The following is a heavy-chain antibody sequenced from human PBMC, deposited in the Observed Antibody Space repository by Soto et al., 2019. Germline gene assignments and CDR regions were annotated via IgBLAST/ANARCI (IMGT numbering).Heavy chain of an antibody. CDR2: VTYDSSEK. Sequence: QVHVVESGGGVVQPGTSLRLSCTASGFSFFNYGFAWIRQAPGKGLEWVAVVTYDSSEKYYADSVKGRFTISRDNSKNTVYLQMDSLQLNDSALYYWGKAVGSKLPYFDWVEVGVWGQGSLVTVAS. CDR3: GKAVGSKLPYFDWVEVGV. CDR1: GFSFFNYG. V-gene: IGHV3-30*18. D-gene: IGHD3-9*01. J-gene: IGHJ4*02.